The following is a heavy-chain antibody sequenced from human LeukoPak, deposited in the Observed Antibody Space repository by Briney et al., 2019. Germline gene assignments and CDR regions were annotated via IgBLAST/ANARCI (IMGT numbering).Heavy chain of an antibody. CDR3: AKGSNWQWLTWYYFDY. J-gene: IGHJ4*02. D-gene: IGHD6-19*01. CDR2: ISYDGSNK. Sequence: GGSLRLSCAASGFTFSSYAMHWVRQAPGKGLEWVAVISYDGSNKYYADSVKGRFTISRDNSKNTLYLQMNSLRAEDTAVYYCAKGSNWQWLTWYYFDYWGQGTLVTVSS. V-gene: IGHV3-30-3*01. CDR1: GFTFSSYA.